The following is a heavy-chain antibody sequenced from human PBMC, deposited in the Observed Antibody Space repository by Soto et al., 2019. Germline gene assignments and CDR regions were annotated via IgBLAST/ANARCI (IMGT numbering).Heavy chain of an antibody. CDR1: GFTFSSYG. CDR3: ARDRRILRYFDWLPKDYYYGMDV. Sequence: QVQLVESGGGVVQPGRSLRLSCAASGFTFSSYGMHWVRQAPGKGLEWVAVIWYDGSNKYYADSVKGRFTISRDNSKNTLYLQMNSLRAEDTAVYYCARDRRILRYFDWLPKDYYYGMDVWGQGTTVTVSS. D-gene: IGHD3-9*01. J-gene: IGHJ6*02. CDR2: IWYDGSNK. V-gene: IGHV3-33*01.